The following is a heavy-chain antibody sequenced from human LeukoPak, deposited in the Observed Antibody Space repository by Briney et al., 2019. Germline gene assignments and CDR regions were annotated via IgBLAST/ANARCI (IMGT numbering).Heavy chain of an antibody. CDR1: GFTFSRYW. CDR2: IKKDGSET. Sequence: GGSLRLSCAASGFTFSRYWMSWVRQAPGKGLEWVANIKKDGSETYYVDSVKGRFTISRDNAKNSLYLQMNSLRAEDTAAYYCARLQVHCGGDCYTRWFDPWGQGTLVTVSS. V-gene: IGHV3-7*05. D-gene: IGHD2-21*02. J-gene: IGHJ5*02. CDR3: ARLQVHCGGDCYTRWFDP.